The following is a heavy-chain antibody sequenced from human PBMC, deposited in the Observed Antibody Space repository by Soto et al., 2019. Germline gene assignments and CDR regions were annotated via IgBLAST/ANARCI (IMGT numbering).Heavy chain of an antibody. V-gene: IGHV1-69*01. D-gene: IGHD4-4*01. CDR1: GGTFSSYA. Sequence: QVQLVQSGAEVKKPGSSVKVSCKASGGTFSSYAISWVRQAPGQGLEWMGGIIPIFGTANYAQKFQGRVTITADESTSTAYMELSSLRSEDTAVYYCARGQSYPLTVTPVRIYYYGMDVWGQGTTVTVSS. CDR3: ARGQSYPLTVTPVRIYYYGMDV. J-gene: IGHJ6*02. CDR2: IIPIFGTA.